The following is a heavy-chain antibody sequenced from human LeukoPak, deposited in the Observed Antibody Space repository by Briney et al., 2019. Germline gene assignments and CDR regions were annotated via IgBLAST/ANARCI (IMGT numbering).Heavy chain of an antibody. CDR2: IYYSGST. V-gene: IGHV4-31*03. CDR3: ARPRYCSSTSWPFCGYYYYGMDV. CDR1: GGSISSGGYY. J-gene: IGHJ6*02. Sequence: SETLSLTCTVSGGSISSGGYYWSWIRQHPGKGLEWIGYIYYSGSTYYNPSLKSRVTISVDTSKNQFSLKLSSVTAADTAVYYCARPRYCSSTSWPFCGYYYYGMDVWGQGTTVTVSS. D-gene: IGHD2-2*01.